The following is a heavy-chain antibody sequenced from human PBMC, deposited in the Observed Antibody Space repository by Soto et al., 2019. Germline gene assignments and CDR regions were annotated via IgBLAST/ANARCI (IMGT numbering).Heavy chain of an antibody. CDR1: GGSFSGYY. J-gene: IGHJ4*02. D-gene: IGHD6-13*01. Sequence: PSETLSLTCAVYGGSFSGYYWSWIRQPPGKGLGWIGEINHSGSTNYNPSLKSRVTISVDTSKNQFSLKLSSVTAADTAVYYCARGLQPEGADYWGQGTLVTVSS. V-gene: IGHV4-34*01. CDR3: ARGLQPEGADY. CDR2: INHSGST.